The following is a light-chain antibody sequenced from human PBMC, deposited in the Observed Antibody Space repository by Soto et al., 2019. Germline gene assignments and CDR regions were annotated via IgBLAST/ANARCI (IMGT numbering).Light chain of an antibody. V-gene: IGKV1-5*03. CDR1: QSISIW. CDR2: KTS. CDR3: QQYNSYPWT. J-gene: IGKJ1*01. Sequence: DIQMTQSPSTLSASVGDRVTITCRASQSISIWLAWYQQKPGKAPKLLIYKTSGLESGVPSRFSGSGSGTEFTLTISSLQPDDFATYYCQQYNSYPWTFGQGTKVDIK.